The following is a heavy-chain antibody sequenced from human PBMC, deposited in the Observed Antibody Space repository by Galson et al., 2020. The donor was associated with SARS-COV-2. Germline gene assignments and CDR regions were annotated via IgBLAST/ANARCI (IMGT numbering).Heavy chain of an antibody. D-gene: IGHD6-19*01. J-gene: IGHJ4*02. Sequence: GESLKISCRTSGYSFTNYWIGWVRQVPGKGLEWMGIIYPDDSYTIYSPSFQGRVTISADKSISTAFLQWSSLKASDTAIYYCARHGASSGWYEGIDYWGQGTLVTVSS. CDR2: IYPDDSYT. CDR1: GYSFTNYW. CDR3: ARHGASSGWYEGIDY. V-gene: IGHV5-51*01.